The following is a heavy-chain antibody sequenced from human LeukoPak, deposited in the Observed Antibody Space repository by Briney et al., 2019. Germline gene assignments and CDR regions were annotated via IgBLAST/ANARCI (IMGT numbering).Heavy chain of an antibody. Sequence: PSETLSLTCTVSGGSISSGGYYWSWIRQHPGKGLEWIGYIYYSGSTHYNPSLKSRVTISVDTSRNQFSLKLSSVTAADTAVYYCAAPGPVAAPLGYWGQGTLVTVSS. CDR3: AAPGPVAAPLGY. CDR2: IYYSGST. V-gene: IGHV4-31*03. J-gene: IGHJ4*02. CDR1: GGSISSGGYY. D-gene: IGHD2-15*01.